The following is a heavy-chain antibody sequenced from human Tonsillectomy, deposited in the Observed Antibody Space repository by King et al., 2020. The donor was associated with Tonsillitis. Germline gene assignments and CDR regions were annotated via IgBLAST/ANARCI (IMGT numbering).Heavy chain of an antibody. CDR2: ISGRGGSI. J-gene: IGHJ2*01. D-gene: IGHD4-17*01. CDR3: ANTVDYGDYGGWYFDL. Sequence: VQLVESGGDLVQPGGSLRLSCAASGFTFSSYAMSWVRQAPGKGLEWVSVISGRGGSIYYADSVKGRFTISRDNSKNTLFLQMNSLRAEDTAVYYCANTVDYGDYGGWYFDLWGRGTLVTVSS. CDR1: GFTFSSYA. V-gene: IGHV3-23*04.